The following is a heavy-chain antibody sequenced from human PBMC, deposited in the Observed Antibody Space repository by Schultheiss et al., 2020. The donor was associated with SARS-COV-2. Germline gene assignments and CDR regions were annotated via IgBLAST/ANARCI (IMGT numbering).Heavy chain of an antibody. V-gene: IGHV3-48*01. CDR2: ISSSGSTI. CDR1: GFTFSNAW. CDR3: AKDHY. Sequence: GESLKISCAASGFTFSNAWMSWVRQAPGKGLEWVSSISSSGSTIYYADSVKGRFTISRDNSKNTLYLQMNSLRAEDTAVHYCAKDHYWGQGTLVTVSS. J-gene: IGHJ4*02.